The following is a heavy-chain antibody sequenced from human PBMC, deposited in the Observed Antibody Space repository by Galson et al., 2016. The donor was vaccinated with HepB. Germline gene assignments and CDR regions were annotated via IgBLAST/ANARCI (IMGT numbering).Heavy chain of an antibody. D-gene: IGHD6-19*01. J-gene: IGHJ3*01. CDR2: IYYSGTT. V-gene: IGHV4-39*01. CDR3: ARQDRAGLVNF. Sequence: LSLTCTVSGGSISNSSYFWAWIRQPPGKGLEWIGSIYYSGTTHYNPSLQSRVSISVDTSKNQFSLRLTSVSAADTAMYSCARQDRAGLVNFWGQGTMVTVSS. CDR1: GGSISNSSYF.